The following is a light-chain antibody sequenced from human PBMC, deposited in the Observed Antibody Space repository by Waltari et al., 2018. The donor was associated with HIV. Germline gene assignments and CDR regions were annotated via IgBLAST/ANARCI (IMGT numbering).Light chain of an antibody. J-gene: IGLJ2*01. CDR3: FSTNSGGNQGL. CDR2: EGR. V-gene: IGLV3-10*01. CDR1: ALPYRY. Sequence: SHELTQPPSVSVSPGQAARITCSGDALPYRYVYWYQQKSGQAPVLVIPEGRRRPPRIPERMYGATTGEMAILTISGAQGEDEADYYCFSTNSGGNQGLFGGGTKLSVL.